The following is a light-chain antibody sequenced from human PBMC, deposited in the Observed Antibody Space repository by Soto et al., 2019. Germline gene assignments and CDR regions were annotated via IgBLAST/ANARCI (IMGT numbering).Light chain of an antibody. CDR3: SSYTSSSTLVV. CDR1: SSEVGGYNY. V-gene: IGLV2-14*01. CDR2: EVS. Sequence: QSVLTQPASVSGSPGQSITISCTGTSSEVGGYNYVSWYQQHPGKAPKLMIYEVSNRPSGVSNRFSGSKSGNTASLTISGLQPEDEADYYCSSYTSSSTLVVFGGGTKLTVL. J-gene: IGLJ2*01.